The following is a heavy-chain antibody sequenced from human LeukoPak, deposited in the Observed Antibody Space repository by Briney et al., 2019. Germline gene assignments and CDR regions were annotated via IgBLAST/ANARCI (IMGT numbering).Heavy chain of an antibody. D-gene: IGHD6-19*01. CDR3: ARDRPGYSSYFDP. CDR2: INTKTGGT. CDR1: GYSFTDYH. Sequence: ASVKVSCKASGYSFTDYHMHWVRQAPGQGLEWMGWINTKTGGTNYAQTFQGRVTLTRDTSISTVYMEMSSLRSDDTAVYYCARDRPGYSSYFDPRGQGTLVTVSS. V-gene: IGHV1-2*02. J-gene: IGHJ5*02.